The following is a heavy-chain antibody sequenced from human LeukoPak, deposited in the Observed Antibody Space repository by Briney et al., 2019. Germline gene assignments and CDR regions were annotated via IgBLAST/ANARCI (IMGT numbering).Heavy chain of an antibody. J-gene: IGHJ4*01. V-gene: IGHV4-59*01. Sequence: PSETLSLTCTVSGGSISSYYWSWIRQPPGKGLEWIGYIYYSGSTNYNPSLKSRVTISVDTSKNQFSLKLSSVTAADTAVYYCARVYSGYPPDYWGQEPWSPSPQ. D-gene: IGHD3-22*01. CDR1: GGSISSYY. CDR2: IYYSGST. CDR3: ARVYSGYPPDY.